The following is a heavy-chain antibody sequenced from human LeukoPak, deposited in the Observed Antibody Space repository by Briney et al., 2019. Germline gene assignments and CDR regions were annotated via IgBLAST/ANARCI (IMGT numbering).Heavy chain of an antibody. CDR2: IYYSGSV. Sequence: PSETLSLTCIVSGDSINSDYWNWIRQPPGKGLEWIGYIYYSGSVNYNPSLKSRVTISVDTSKGQFSLKLSSVTAADTAVYYCARGYYYFDYWGQGTLVTVSS. D-gene: IGHD2-21*01. CDR3: ARGYYYFDY. V-gene: IGHV4-59*01. J-gene: IGHJ4*02. CDR1: GDSINSDY.